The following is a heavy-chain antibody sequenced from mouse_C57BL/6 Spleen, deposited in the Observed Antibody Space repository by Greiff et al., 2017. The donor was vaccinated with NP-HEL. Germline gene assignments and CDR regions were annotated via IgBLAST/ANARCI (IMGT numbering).Heavy chain of an antibody. CDR1: GFTFSDYG. CDR3: ARPYDYDEGSFAMDY. CDR2: ISSGSSTI. Sequence: EVKLVESGGGLVKPGGSLKLSCAASGFTFSDYGMHWVRQAPEKGLEWVAYISSGSSTIYYADTVKGRFTISRDNAKNTLFLQMTSLRSEDTAMYYCARPYDYDEGSFAMDYWGQGTSVTVSS. D-gene: IGHD2-4*01. V-gene: IGHV5-17*01. J-gene: IGHJ4*01.